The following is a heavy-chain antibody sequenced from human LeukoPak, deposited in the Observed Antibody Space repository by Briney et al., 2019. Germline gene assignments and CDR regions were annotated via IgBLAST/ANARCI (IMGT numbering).Heavy chain of an antibody. Sequence: SETLSLTCTVSGDSISGYYWSWIRQPPGKGLEWIGYINYSGSTKYNPSLKSRVTISVDTSKNQLSLKLSSVTAADTAVYYCARLATAGYLNFWGQGTLVTVSS. CDR3: ARLATAGYLNF. D-gene: IGHD6-19*01. V-gene: IGHV4-59*08. J-gene: IGHJ4*02. CDR2: INYSGST. CDR1: GDSISGYY.